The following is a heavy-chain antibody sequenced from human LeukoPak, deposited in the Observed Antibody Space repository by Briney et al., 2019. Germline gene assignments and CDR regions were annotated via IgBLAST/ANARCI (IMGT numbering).Heavy chain of an antibody. V-gene: IGHV1-2*02. CDR2: INPNSGGT. J-gene: IGHJ3*02. CDR3: ARVLRPSGSYPLASFGLDAFDI. CDR1: GYTFTGYY. D-gene: IGHD1-26*01. Sequence: ASVKVSCKASGYTFTGYYMHWVRQAPGQGLEWMGWINPNSGGTNYAQKFQGRVTMTRDTSISTAYMELSRLRSDDTAVYYCARVLRPSGSYPLASFGLDAFDIWGQGTMVTVSS.